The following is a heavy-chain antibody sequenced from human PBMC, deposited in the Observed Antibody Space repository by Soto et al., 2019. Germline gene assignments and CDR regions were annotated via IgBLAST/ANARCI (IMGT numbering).Heavy chain of an antibody. CDR1: GFTFSSYA. D-gene: IGHD2-8*01. V-gene: IGHV3-30-3*01. CDR3: ARDPGYCTNGVCYDAFDI. CDR2: ISYDGSNK. J-gene: IGHJ3*02. Sequence: GGSLRLSCAASGFTFSSYAMHWVRQAPGKGLEWVAVISYDGSNKYYADSVKGRFTISRDNSKNTLYLQMNSLRAEDTAVYYCARDPGYCTNGVCYDAFDIWGQGTMVTVSS.